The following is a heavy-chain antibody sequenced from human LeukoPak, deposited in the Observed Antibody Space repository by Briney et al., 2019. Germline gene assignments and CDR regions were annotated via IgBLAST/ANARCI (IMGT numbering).Heavy chain of an antibody. Sequence: SETLSLTCTVSGGSISSYYWSWVRQPPGKGLEWIGYIYYSGSTNYNPSLKSRVTISVDTSKNQFSLKLSSVTAADTAVYYCASYSYYYDSSGYFDYWGQGTLVTVSS. CDR2: IYYSGST. J-gene: IGHJ4*02. CDR3: ASYSYYYDSSGYFDY. D-gene: IGHD3-22*01. CDR1: GGSISSYY. V-gene: IGHV4-59*01.